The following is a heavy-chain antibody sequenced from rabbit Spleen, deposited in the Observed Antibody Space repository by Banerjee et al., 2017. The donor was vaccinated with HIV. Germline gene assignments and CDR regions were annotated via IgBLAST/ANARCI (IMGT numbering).Heavy chain of an antibody. J-gene: IGHJ6*01. CDR2: IAGSSSGFT. CDR1: AFSFSSSDY. D-gene: IGHD1-1*01. Sequence: QSLEESGGDLVKPGASLTLTCTASAFSFSSSDYMCWVRQAPGKGLEWISCIAGSSSGFTYSATWAKGRFTISKTSPTTVTLQMTSLTAADTATYFCARDSSTSFSTYGMDLWGPGTLVTVS. V-gene: IGHV1S40*01. CDR3: ARDSSTSFSTYGMDL.